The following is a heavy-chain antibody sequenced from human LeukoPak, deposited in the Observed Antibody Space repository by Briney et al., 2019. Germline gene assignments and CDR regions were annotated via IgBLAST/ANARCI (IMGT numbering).Heavy chain of an antibody. CDR2: IYISGST. V-gene: IGHV4-4*07. CDR1: GASINSHY. J-gene: IGHJ4*02. Sequence: SETLSLTCSVSGASINSHYWTWIRQPAGKGLEWIGRIYISGSTNYSPSLKSRVTMSVDTSKNQFSLNLISVTAADTAVYYCARALDPLTGTYYFDYWGQGTLVTVSS. CDR3: ARALDPLTGTYYFDY.